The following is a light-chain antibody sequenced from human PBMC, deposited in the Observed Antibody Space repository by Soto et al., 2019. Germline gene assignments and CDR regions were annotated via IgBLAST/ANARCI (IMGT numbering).Light chain of an antibody. Sequence: QSALTQPRSVSGSPGQSVTISCTGTSSDVGGYNYVSWYQQHPGKAPKLMIYDVSKRPSGVPDRFSGSKSGNTASLTISGLQAEDEADYTWVFGGGTKLTVL. V-gene: IGLV2-11*01. CDR2: DVS. CDR3: V. J-gene: IGLJ3*02. CDR1: SSDVGGYNY.